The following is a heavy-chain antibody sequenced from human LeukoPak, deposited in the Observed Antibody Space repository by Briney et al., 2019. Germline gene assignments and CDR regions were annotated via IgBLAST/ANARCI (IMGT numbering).Heavy chain of an antibody. V-gene: IGHV4-39*07. CDR1: GGSISSSSYY. CDR3: ARVVSVTNDAFDI. J-gene: IGHJ3*02. D-gene: IGHD4-17*01. CDR2: IYYSGST. Sequence: SETLSLTCTVSGGSISSSSYYWGWIRQPPGKGLEWIGSIYYSGSTYYNPSLKSRVTMSVDTSKNQFSLKLSSVTAADTAVYYCARVVSVTNDAFDIWGQGTMVTVSS.